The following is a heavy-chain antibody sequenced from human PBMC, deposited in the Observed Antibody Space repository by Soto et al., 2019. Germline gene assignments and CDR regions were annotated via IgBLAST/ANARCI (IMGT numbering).Heavy chain of an antibody. CDR1: GFTFSGSA. Sequence: EVQLVESGGGWVQPGGSLKLSCAASGFTFSGSALQWVRQATGRGLEWIGRIRSKANSYATTYGASVKGRFTISRDNSKNTVYQQMNRLKTEDTAVYYCVRHEISDGASCDPCGQGTLVIVSS. J-gene: IGHJ5*02. D-gene: IGHD2-2*01. CDR2: IRSKANSYAT. V-gene: IGHV3-73*01. CDR3: VRHEISDGASCDP.